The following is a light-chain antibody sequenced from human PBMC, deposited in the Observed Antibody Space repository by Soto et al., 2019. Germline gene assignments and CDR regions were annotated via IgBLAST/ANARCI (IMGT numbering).Light chain of an antibody. J-gene: IGLJ2*01. V-gene: IGLV2-11*01. CDR3: QSYDSSLSGHVV. CDR1: SSDVGGYNY. Sequence: QSALTQPRSVSGSPGQSVTISCTGTSSDVGGYNYVSWYQQHPGRAPKFMIYDVTKRPSGVPDRFSGSKSGNTASLTISGLQVEDEADYYCQSYDSSLSGHVVFGGGTKVTVL. CDR2: DVT.